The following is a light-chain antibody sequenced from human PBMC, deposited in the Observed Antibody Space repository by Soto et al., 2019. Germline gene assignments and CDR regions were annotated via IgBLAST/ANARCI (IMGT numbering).Light chain of an antibody. CDR2: WAS. V-gene: IGKV4-1*01. Sequence: DIVMTQSPDSLPVSLGERATINCKSSQSVLYSSNNKNYLAWYQQKPGQPPKLLIYWASSRESGVPDRFSGSGSGTDFTLTISSLQAEDVAVYYCHPYYTTPLTFGGGTKV. CDR3: HPYYTTPLT. J-gene: IGKJ4*01. CDR1: QSVLYSSNNKNY.